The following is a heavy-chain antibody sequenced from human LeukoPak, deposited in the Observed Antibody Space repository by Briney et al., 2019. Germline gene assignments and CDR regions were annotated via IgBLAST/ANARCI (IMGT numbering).Heavy chain of an antibody. CDR3: ARGRTTVVTRVFGY. V-gene: IGHV1-8*01. J-gene: IGHJ4*02. Sequence: ASVKVSCKASGYTFTSYDINWVRQATGQGLEWTGWMNPNSGNTGYAQKFQGRVTMTRNTSISTAYMELSSLRSGGTAVYYCARGRTTVVTRVFGYWGQGTLVTVSS. D-gene: IGHD4-23*01. CDR1: GYTFTSYD. CDR2: MNPNSGNT.